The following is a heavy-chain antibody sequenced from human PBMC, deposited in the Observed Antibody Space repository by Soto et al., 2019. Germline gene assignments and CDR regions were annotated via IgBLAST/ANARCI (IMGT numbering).Heavy chain of an antibody. V-gene: IGHV4-61*01. J-gene: IGHJ6*02. CDR3: AGDSIAARYYYNGLDV. CDR1: GGCFSISHYY. Sequence: XASLSLTCTVCGGCFSISHYYWTWIRQPPGKELEWIGYIYHTGSTNYNPSLKSRVTISVDTSKNQFSLKLSSVTAADTAVYYRAGDSIAARYYYNGLDVWGQRTTVTVSS. D-gene: IGHD6-6*01. CDR2: IYHTGST.